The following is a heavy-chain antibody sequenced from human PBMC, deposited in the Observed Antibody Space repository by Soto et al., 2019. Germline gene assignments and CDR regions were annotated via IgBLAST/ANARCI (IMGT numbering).Heavy chain of an antibody. J-gene: IGHJ4*02. CDR1: GGTFSGYY. CDR3: ARDKITGLFDY. CDR2: INHSGST. D-gene: IGHD2-8*02. V-gene: IGHV4-34*01. Sequence: QVQLQQWGAGLLKPSETLSLTCAVYGGTFSGYYWTWIRQPPGTGLEWIGEINHSGSTNYNPSLKRRVTISVATSKNQFSLKLTSVTAADTAVYYCARDKITGLFDYWGQGPLVTVSS.